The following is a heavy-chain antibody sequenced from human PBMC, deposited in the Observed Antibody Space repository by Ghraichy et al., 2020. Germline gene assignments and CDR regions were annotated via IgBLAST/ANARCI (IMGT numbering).Heavy chain of an antibody. CDR1: GYTFTSYG. D-gene: IGHD3-10*01. CDR3: ARRAVYGSGSYYGGGGNYGMDV. CDR2: ISAYNGNT. Sequence: ASVKVSCKASGYTFTSYGISWVRQAPGQGLEWMGWISAYNGNTNYAQKLQGRVTMTTDTSTSTAYMELRSLRSDDTAVYYCARRAVYGSGSYYGGGGNYGMDVWGQGTTVTVSS. V-gene: IGHV1-18*04. J-gene: IGHJ6*02.